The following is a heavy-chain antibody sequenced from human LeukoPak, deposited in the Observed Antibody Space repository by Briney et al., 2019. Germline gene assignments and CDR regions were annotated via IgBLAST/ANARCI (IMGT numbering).Heavy chain of an antibody. CDR3: ARGSSGYSSLSVCFDP. V-gene: IGHV4-31*03. CDR1: GGSISSGGYY. J-gene: IGHJ5*02. Sequence: SETLSLTCTVSGGSISSGGYYWSWIRQHPGKGLEWIGYIYYSGSTNYNPSLKSRVTISVDTSKNQFSLKLSSVTAADTAVYYCARGSSGYSSLSVCFDPWGQGTLVTVSS. CDR2: IYYSGST. D-gene: IGHD6-13*01.